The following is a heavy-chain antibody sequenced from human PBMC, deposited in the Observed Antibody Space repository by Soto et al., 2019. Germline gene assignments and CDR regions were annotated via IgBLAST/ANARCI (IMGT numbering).Heavy chain of an antibody. V-gene: IGHV2-5*02. J-gene: IGHJ4*02. CDR2: IYWDDDE. CDR3: AHSRNLITEDAQVGDFDY. D-gene: IGHD3-10*01. CDR1: GFSLTTAGVG. Sequence: QINLKESGPTLVKPTQTLTLTCSFSGFSLTTAGVGVGWVRQSPGEALEWLALIYWDDDERYSPSLKTRLTITKETSKNPVVLKMTNMAPVDTATYYCAHSRNLITEDAQVGDFDYWGQGTLVTVSS.